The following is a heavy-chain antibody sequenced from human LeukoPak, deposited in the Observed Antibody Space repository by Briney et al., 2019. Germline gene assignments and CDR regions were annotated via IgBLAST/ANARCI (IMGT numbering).Heavy chain of an antibody. J-gene: IGHJ4*02. D-gene: IGHD2-21*02. Sequence: SETLSLTCAVYGGSFSGYYWSWIRQPPGKGLEWIGEINHSGSTNYNPSLKSRVTISVDTSKNQFSLKLSSVTAADTAVYYCARSHCGGDCYSGLDYFDYWGQGTLVTVSS. V-gene: IGHV4-34*01. CDR2: INHSGST. CDR1: GGSFSGYY. CDR3: ARSHCGGDCYSGLDYFDY.